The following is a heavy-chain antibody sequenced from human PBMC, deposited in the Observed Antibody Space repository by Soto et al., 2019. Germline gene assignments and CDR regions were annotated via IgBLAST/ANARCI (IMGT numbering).Heavy chain of an antibody. D-gene: IGHD5-12*01. CDR1: GGSFSNYA. CDR3: ARGREMSTTKFYFDY. J-gene: IGHJ4*02. V-gene: IGHV1-69*01. Sequence: QVQVVQSGAEVKKPGSSVKVSCKASGGSFSNYAINWVRQAPVQGLEWMGGIIPMFDRPNYAQNCQGRVTITADESTSTAYMELSSLRSDDTAVYYCARGREMSTTKFYFDYWGQGTLVTVSS. CDR2: IIPMFDRP.